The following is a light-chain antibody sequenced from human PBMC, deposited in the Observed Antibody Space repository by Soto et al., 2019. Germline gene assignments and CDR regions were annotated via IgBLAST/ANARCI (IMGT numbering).Light chain of an antibody. CDR3: QQYNNWPPLT. CDR1: QSFSSY. V-gene: IGKV3-11*01. CDR2: DAS. J-gene: IGKJ4*01. Sequence: EIVLTQSPATLSLSPGERATLSCRAIQSFSSYLAWYQQKPGQAPRLLIYDASNRATGIPARFRGSGPGTEFTLTISSLQSEDFAVYYCQQYNNWPPLTFGGGTKVDIK.